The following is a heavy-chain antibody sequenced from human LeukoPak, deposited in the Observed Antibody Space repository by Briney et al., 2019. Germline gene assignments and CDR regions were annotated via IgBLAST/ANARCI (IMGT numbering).Heavy chain of an antibody. D-gene: IGHD1-14*01. CDR1: GFTFSGHR. CDR3: TRDRSRAEDD. V-gene: IGHV3-7*01. J-gene: IGHJ4*02. CDR2: INQGGSDK. Sequence: GGSLRLSCAASGFTFSGHRVSGVREAPGRGGEWVANINQGGSDKYYVDSVKGRFTISRDNANNLLYLQMNSRRGEDTAVYYCTRDRSRAEDDWGQGTLVTVSS.